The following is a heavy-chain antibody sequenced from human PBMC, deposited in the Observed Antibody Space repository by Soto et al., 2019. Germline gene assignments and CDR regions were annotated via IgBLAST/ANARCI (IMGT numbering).Heavy chain of an antibody. Sequence: SVKVSCKASGGTFSSYAISWVRQAPGQGLEWMGGIIPIFGTANYAQKLQGRVTITADETTSTAYMELSRLRSEDTDVYYCARDAKDYDFWSGEYYGMDVWGQGTTVTVSS. CDR3: ARDAKDYDFWSGEYYGMDV. CDR1: GGTFSSYA. V-gene: IGHV1-69*13. D-gene: IGHD3-3*01. J-gene: IGHJ6*02. CDR2: IIPIFGTA.